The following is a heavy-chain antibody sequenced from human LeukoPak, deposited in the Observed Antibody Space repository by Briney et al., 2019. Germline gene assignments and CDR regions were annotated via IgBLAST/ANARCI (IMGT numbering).Heavy chain of an antibody. CDR2: ISSSGSTI. D-gene: IGHD4-17*01. V-gene: IGHV3-11*01. Sequence: GGSLRLSCAASGFTFSDYYMSRIRQAPGKGLEWVSYISSSGSTIYYADSVKGRLTISRDNAKNSLHLQMNSLRAEDTAVYYCARGTDYGDYVDYWGQGTLVTVSS. CDR3: ARGTDYGDYVDY. CDR1: GFTFSDYY. J-gene: IGHJ4*02.